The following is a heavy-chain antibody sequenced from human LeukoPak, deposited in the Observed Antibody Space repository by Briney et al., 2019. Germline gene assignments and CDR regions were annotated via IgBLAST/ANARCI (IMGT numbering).Heavy chain of an antibody. Sequence: SETLSLTCTVSGGSMSSAYWSWLRQSPGKGLEWIGYAYYTGDNNYNPSLKSRVTILVDTSKRQFSLKIRSVTAADTAIYYCARLVAPGSLEDWFDPWGQGTLVTVSS. J-gene: IGHJ5*02. CDR2: AYYTGDN. V-gene: IGHV4-59*01. D-gene: IGHD1-26*01. CDR1: GGSMSSAY. CDR3: ARLVAPGSLEDWFDP.